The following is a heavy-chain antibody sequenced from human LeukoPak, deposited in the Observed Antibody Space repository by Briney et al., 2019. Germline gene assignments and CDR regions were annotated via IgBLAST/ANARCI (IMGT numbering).Heavy chain of an antibody. Sequence: PGWSLRLSCAASGFTFSNNWMGWVRQAPGKGLEWVANIADDGSEKYYVDSVKGRFTISRDNAKNSLYLQMSSLRAEDTAVYYCARQLSGWYDADPYWGQGTLVTVSS. CDR2: IADDGSEK. J-gene: IGHJ4*02. CDR1: GFTFSNNW. D-gene: IGHD6-19*01. V-gene: IGHV3-7*05. CDR3: ARQLSGWYDADPY.